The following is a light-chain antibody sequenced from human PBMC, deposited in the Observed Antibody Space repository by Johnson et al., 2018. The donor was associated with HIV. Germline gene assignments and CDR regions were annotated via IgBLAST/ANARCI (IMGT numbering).Light chain of an antibody. CDR3: GTWDSSLSAYV. CDR2: DNN. V-gene: IGLV1-51*01. CDR1: SSNIGRNY. Sequence: QSVLTQPPSVSAAPGQKVTISCSGSSSNIGRNYVSWYQQLPGTAPKLLIFDNNKRPSGIPDRFSASKSGTSATLCITGLQTGDEADDYCGTWDSSLSAYVFGPGTKVTVL. J-gene: IGLJ1*01.